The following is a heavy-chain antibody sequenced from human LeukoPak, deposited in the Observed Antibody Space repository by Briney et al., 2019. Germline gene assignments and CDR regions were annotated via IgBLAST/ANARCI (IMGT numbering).Heavy chain of an antibody. J-gene: IGHJ4*02. CDR3: AGRAELGRGFDY. V-gene: IGHV3-30-3*01. Sequence: GGSLRLSCAASGFNFSSYAMHWVRQAPGKGLEWVAVISYDGSNKYYADSVKGRFTISRDNSKNTLYLQMNSLRAEDTAVYYCAGRAELGRGFDYWGQGTLVTVSS. CDR2: ISYDGSNK. CDR1: GFNFSSYA. D-gene: IGHD7-27*01.